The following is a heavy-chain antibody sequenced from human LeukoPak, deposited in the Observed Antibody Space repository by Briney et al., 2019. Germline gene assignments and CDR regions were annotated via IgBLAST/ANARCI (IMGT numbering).Heavy chain of an antibody. V-gene: IGHV4-39*01. J-gene: IGHJ2*01. Sequence: PSETLSLTCTVSGGSISSSSYYWGWIRQPPGKGLEWIGSIYYSGSTYYNPSLKSRVTISVDTSKNQFSLKLSSVTAADTAVYYCARHPIGYSYGHWYFDLWGRGTLVTVSS. CDR1: GGSISSSSYY. D-gene: IGHD5-18*01. CDR3: ARHPIGYSYGHWYFDL. CDR2: IYYSGST.